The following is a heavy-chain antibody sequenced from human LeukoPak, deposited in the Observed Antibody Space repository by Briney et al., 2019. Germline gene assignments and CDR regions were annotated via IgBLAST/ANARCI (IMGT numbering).Heavy chain of an antibody. V-gene: IGHV4-4*09. Sequence: SETLSLTCTVSGGSISSYYWSWIRQPPGKGLEWIGYIYTSGSTNYNPSLKSRVTISVDTSKNQFSLKLNSVTAADTAVYYCARGRYGSGTYYTDYWGQGTLVTVSS. D-gene: IGHD3-10*01. J-gene: IGHJ4*02. CDR3: ARGRYGSGTYYTDY. CDR1: GGSISSYY. CDR2: IYTSGST.